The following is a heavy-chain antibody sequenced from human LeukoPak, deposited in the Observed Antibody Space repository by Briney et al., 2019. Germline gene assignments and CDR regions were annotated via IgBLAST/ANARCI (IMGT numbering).Heavy chain of an antibody. V-gene: IGHV1-8*03. D-gene: IGHD3-9*01. CDR3: ARGSRPVYNLLTGKRYFDY. J-gene: IGHJ4*02. CDR1: GYTFTSYD. CDR2: MNPNSGNT. Sequence: ASVKVSCKASGYTFTSYDINWVRQATGQGLEWMGWMNPNSGNTAYAQKFQGRVTITRNTSISTAYMELSSLRSEDTAVYYCARGSRPVYNLLTGKRYFDYWGQGTLLTVSS.